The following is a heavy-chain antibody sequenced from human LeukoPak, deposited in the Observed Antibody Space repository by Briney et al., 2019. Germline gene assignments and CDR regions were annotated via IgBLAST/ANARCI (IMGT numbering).Heavy chain of an antibody. Sequence: ASETLSLTCTVSGDSISSYYWSWIRQPPGKGLEWIGYIYYSGSTNYNPSLKSRVTISVDTSKNQFSLKLTSVTAADTAVYYCARVGTEYSSSSALYYYFLGVWGKGTTVTVSS. J-gene: IGHJ6*03. D-gene: IGHD6-6*01. CDR2: IYYSGST. V-gene: IGHV4-59*01. CDR3: ARVGTEYSSSSALYYYFLGV. CDR1: GDSISSYY.